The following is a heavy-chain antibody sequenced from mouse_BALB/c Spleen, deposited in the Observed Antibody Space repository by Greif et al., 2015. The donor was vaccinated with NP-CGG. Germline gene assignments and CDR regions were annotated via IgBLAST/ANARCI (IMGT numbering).Heavy chain of an antibody. Sequence: EVKLVESGGGLVQPGGSLKLSCAASGFTFSSYGMSWVRQTPDKRLELVATINSNGGSTYYPDSVKGRFTISRDNAKNTLYLQMSSLKSEDTAMYYCARGWLLQAWFAYWGQGTLVTVSA. CDR2: INSNGGST. CDR1: GFTFSSYG. J-gene: IGHJ3*01. D-gene: IGHD2-3*01. V-gene: IGHV5-6-3*01. CDR3: ARGWLLQAWFAY.